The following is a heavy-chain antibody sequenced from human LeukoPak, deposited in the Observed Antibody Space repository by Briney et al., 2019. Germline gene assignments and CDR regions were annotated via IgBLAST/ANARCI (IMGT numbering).Heavy chain of an antibody. CDR1: GGSISSYY. J-gene: IGHJ5*02. D-gene: IGHD3-10*01. V-gene: IGHV4-59*01. Sequence: SETLSLTCTVSGGSISSYYWSWIRQPPGKGLEWFGYIYYSGSTNYNPSLKSRVTISVDTSKNQFSLKLSSVTAADTAVYYCARDRPPWFGELSNWFDPWGQGTLVTVSS. CDR2: IYYSGST. CDR3: ARDRPPWFGELSNWFDP.